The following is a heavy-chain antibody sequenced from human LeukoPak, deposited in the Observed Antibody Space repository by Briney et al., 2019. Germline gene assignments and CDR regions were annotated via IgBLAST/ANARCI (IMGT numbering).Heavy chain of an antibody. CDR2: IKSKADGGTI. V-gene: IGHV3-15*01. CDR1: GLTPSNAW. CDR3: TTKLLYQPDC. D-gene: IGHD2-2*02. J-gene: IGHJ4*02. Sequence: GGSLRLSCAASGLTPSNAWMSWVRQAPGKGLEWVGRIKSKADGGTIDYAAPVKGRFTISGDDSKNTLYLQMNSLKIEDTAVYYCTTKLLYQPDCWGQGTLVTVSS.